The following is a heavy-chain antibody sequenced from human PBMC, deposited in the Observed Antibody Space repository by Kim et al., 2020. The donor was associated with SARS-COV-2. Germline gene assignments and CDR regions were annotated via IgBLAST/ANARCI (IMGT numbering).Heavy chain of an antibody. CDR3: ATLGYYYGSGSYNYYYYG. V-gene: IGHV3-9*01. CDR1: GFTFDDYA. CDR2: ISWNSGSI. J-gene: IGHJ6*01. Sequence: GGSLRLFCAASGFTFDDYAMHWVRQAPGKGLEWVSGISWNSGSIGYADSVKGRFTISRDNAKNSLYLQMNSLRAEDTALYYCATLGYYYGSGSYNYYYYG. D-gene: IGHD3-10*01.